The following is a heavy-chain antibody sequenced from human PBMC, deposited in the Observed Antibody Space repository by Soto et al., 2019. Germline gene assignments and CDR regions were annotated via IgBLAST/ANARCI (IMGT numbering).Heavy chain of an antibody. CDR2: ISYDGSGK. J-gene: IGHJ5*02. Sequence: QGQLVESGGGVGQPGRSLRLSCSVSGFKFNRYAIHWVSQAPGKGLEWVAVISYDGSGKYYADSVKGRFTMSRDNSKNTAYLQMNSLRVEDTAFYYCANETRGDDDFWNEHWFDPWGQGTLVTVSS. D-gene: IGHD3-3*01. CDR1: GFKFNRYA. V-gene: IGHV3-30*18. CDR3: ANETRGDDDFWNEHWFDP.